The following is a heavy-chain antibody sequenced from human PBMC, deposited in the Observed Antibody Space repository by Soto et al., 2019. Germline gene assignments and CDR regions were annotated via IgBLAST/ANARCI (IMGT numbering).Heavy chain of an antibody. J-gene: IGHJ6*03. CDR3: ARGDCVGCSCYSLAGSFYYYMDA. V-gene: IGHV3-74*02. D-gene: IGHD2-15*01. Sequence: EVQLVESGGGLVQPGGSLRLSCAASGFTFSNYWMYWVRQAPGKGLEWVSRINSDGSVSSYADAVKGRLTISRDNVKNTLYLQMDSLRAEDTAVYYCARGDCVGCSCYSLAGSFYYYMDAWGKGTMVTVFS. CDR2: INSDGSVS. CDR1: GFTFSNYW.